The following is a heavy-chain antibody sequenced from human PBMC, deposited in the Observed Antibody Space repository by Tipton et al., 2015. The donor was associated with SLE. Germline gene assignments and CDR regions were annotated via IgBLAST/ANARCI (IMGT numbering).Heavy chain of an antibody. J-gene: IGHJ2*01. CDR1: GFTFDDYA. V-gene: IGHV3-43D*04. D-gene: IGHD3-10*01. CDR2: ISWDGGST. CDR3: AKDLSKLWFGADFDL. Sequence: GSLRLSCAASGFTFDDYAMHWVRQAPGKGLEWVSLISWDGGSTYYADSVKGRFTISRDNSKNTLYLQMNSLRAEDTAVYYCAKDLSKLWFGADFDLWGRGTLVTVSS.